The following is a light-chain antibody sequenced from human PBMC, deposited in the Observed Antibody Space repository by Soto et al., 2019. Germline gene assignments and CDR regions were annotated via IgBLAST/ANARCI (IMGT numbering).Light chain of an antibody. Sequence: EIVLTQSPGTMSLSPGERATLSCRASQSLSSSQLAWYQQKPGQAPRLLIHDASSRATGISDRFTGSGSGTDFTLTISSLQPEDIATYYCQESYSTSFGQGTKVDIK. CDR1: QSLSSSQ. CDR3: QESYSTS. J-gene: IGKJ1*01. CDR2: DAS. V-gene: IGKV3D-20*02.